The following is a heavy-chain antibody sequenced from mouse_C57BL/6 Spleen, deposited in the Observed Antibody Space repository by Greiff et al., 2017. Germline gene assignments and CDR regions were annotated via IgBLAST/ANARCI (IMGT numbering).Heavy chain of an antibody. V-gene: IGHV14-3*01. CDR1: GYNIKNSY. D-gene: IGHD1-1*01. CDR2: IDPANGNT. CDR3: ARTYDYVSSSYYFDY. Sequence: VQLQQSVAELVRPGASVKLSCTASGYNIKNSYMPWVKQRPEQGLEWIGRIDPANGNTKYAPKFQGKATITAAKASNTAYLQLSSLTSEDTAIYYCARTYDYVSSSYYFDYWGQGTTRTVSS. J-gene: IGHJ2*01.